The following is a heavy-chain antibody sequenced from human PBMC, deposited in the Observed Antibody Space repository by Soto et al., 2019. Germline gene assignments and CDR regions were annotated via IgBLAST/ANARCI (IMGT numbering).Heavy chain of an antibody. CDR3: ARDREEWVIAAASNWYYFDY. Sequence: QVQLVESGGGVVQPGRSLRLSCAASGFTFSSYAMHWVRQAPGKGLEWVAVISYDGSNKYYADSVKGRFTISRDNSKNTLYLQMNRLRAEDTAVYYCARDREEWVIAAASNWYYFDYWGQGTLVTVSS. CDR2: ISYDGSNK. CDR1: GFTFSSYA. J-gene: IGHJ4*02. V-gene: IGHV3-30-3*01. D-gene: IGHD6-13*01.